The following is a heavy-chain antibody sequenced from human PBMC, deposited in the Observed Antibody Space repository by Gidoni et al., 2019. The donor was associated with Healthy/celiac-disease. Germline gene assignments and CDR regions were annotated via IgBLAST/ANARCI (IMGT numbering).Heavy chain of an antibody. V-gene: IGHV3-21*01. CDR1: GFTFGGDS. Sequence: EVQPVESGGGLVTPGGSLRLPCAASGFTFGGDSMHWVRTAQGKGLEGVSSISISSSYIYYAGSVKGRFTISRDNAKNSLYLQMNSLRAEDTAVYYCARGFVPPLYCSGGSCYSYYYYGMDVWGQGTTVTVSS. CDR3: ARGFVPPLYCSGGSCYSYYYYGMDV. D-gene: IGHD2-15*01. CDR2: ISISSSYI. J-gene: IGHJ6*02.